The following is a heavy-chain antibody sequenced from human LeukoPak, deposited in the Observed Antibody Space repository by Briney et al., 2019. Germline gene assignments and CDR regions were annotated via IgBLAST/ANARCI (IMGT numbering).Heavy chain of an antibody. D-gene: IGHD3-22*01. Sequence: GGSLRLSCAASGFTFSRYWMTWVRQAPGKGLEWVANIKQDGSKKNYVDSVKGRLTISRDNAKNSLYLQMNSLRAEDTAVYYCATPLDYYDTSGYHQGGDWGQGTLVTVSS. V-gene: IGHV3-7*03. CDR2: IKQDGSKK. CDR1: GFTFSRYW. J-gene: IGHJ4*02. CDR3: ATPLDYYDTSGYHQGGD.